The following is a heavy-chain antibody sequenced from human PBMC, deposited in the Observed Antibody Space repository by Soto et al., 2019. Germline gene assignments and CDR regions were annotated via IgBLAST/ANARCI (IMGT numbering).Heavy chain of an antibody. CDR2: ITATTGIT. J-gene: IGHJ4*02. CDR3: VRAACGDCYGYGY. V-gene: IGHV3-48*02. CDR1: GFNFRDYN. Sequence: EVQLVESGGDLVQPGGSLRLSCAASGFNFRDYNMKWVRQAPGKGLEWDSHITATTGITYYADSVKGRFTISRDNPKNSLSLQINSLRDEDTALYYCVRAACGDCYGYGYWGQGTLVIVSS. D-gene: IGHD5-18*01.